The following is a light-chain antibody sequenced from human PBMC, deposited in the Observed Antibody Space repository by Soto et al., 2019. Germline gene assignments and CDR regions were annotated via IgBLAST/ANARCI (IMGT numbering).Light chain of an antibody. V-gene: IGKV3D-20*02. CDR2: GAS. J-gene: IGKJ5*01. CDR1: QSVSSSY. Sequence: EIVVTQSPGALSLSPGERATLSYRASQSVSSSYLAWYQQKPGQAPRLRIYGASSRATGIPARFSGSGSGTDFTLTISSLEPEDFAVYYCLQRTNWPITFGQGTRLEIK. CDR3: LQRTNWPIT.